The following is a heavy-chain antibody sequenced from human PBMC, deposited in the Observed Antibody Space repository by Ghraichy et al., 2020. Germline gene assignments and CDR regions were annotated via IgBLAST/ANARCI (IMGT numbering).Heavy chain of an antibody. Sequence: ASVKVSCKASGYTFTTYAMHWVRQAPGPRLEWMGWINADNGNTKYSQKFQGTVTITRDTSASTAYMELSSLRSEDTALYYCARDRNTDFWSPYSHPEFDYWGQGTLVTVSS. CDR3: ARDRNTDFWSPYSHPEFDY. CDR2: INADNGNT. D-gene: IGHD3-3*01. J-gene: IGHJ4*02. CDR1: GYTFTTYA. V-gene: IGHV1-3*01.